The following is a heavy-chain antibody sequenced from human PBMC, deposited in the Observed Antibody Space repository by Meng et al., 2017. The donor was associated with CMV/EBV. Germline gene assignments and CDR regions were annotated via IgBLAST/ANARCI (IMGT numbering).Heavy chain of an antibody. J-gene: IGHJ4*02. CDR1: GFTFDNYA. Sequence: GGSLRLSCAASGFTFDNYAMSWVRQAPGKGLEWVSGISGSAGRTFYADSVKGRFTISRDNSKNTLYLQMNSLRAEDTAVYYCAKLEKWLVLAGLDYWGQGTLVTVSS. V-gene: IGHV3-23*01. CDR3: AKLEKWLVLAGLDY. D-gene: IGHD6-19*01. CDR2: ISGSAGRT.